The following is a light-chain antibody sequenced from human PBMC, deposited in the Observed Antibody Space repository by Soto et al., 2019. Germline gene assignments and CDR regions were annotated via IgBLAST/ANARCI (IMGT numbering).Light chain of an antibody. V-gene: IGKV1-17*01. CDR1: QGIRKD. CDR3: LQHNHFPWT. J-gene: IGKJ1*01. Sequence: QMTQSPSSLSASVGDSFTITCRASQGIRKDLGWYQQKPGKAPQRLIYGASFLHTGVPSRFSGSGSGTEFTLTISSLQPEDFATYFCLQHNHFPWTFGQGTKVDIK. CDR2: GAS.